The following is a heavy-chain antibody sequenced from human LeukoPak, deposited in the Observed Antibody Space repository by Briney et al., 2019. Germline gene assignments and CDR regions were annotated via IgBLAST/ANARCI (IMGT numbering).Heavy chain of an antibody. CDR2: ISSSSSYI. D-gene: IGHD1-26*01. V-gene: IGHV3-21*01. CDR3: ARLFASGAPFDY. J-gene: IGHJ4*02. Sequence: KSGGSLRLSCAASGFTFSSYSMNWVRQAPGKGLEWDSSISSSSSYIYYADSVKGRFTISRDNAKNSLYLQMNSLRAEDTAVYYCARLFASGAPFDYWGQGTLVTVSS. CDR1: GFTFSSYS.